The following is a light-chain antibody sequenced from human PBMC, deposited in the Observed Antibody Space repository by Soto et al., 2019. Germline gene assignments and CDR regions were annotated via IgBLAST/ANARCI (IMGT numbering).Light chain of an antibody. CDR1: QGLVYSDGNIY. CDR2: KIS. J-gene: IGKJ5*01. V-gene: IGKV2-30*01. Sequence: DVVMTQSPLSLPVTLGQPASISCKSTQGLVYSDGNIYLNWFHQRPGQSPRRLIHKISDRDSGVPDRFSGSGSGTDFTLEISRVEAEDVGIYYCMQGTHWPFTFGQGTRLEI. CDR3: MQGTHWPFT.